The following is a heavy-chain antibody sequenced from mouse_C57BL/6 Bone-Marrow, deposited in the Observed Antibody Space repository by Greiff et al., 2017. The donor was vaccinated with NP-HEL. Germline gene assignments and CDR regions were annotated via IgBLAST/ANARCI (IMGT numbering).Heavy chain of an antibody. CDR1: GYTFTDYN. Sequence: VQLKESGPELVKPGASVKMSCKASGYTFTDYNMHWVKQSHGKSLEWIGYINPNNGGTSYNQKFKGKATLTVNKSSSTAYMELRSLTSEDSAVYYCARIGQTGYFDYWGQGTTLTVSS. CDR2: INPNNGGT. J-gene: IGHJ2*01. D-gene: IGHD4-1*01. CDR3: ARIGQTGYFDY. V-gene: IGHV1-22*01.